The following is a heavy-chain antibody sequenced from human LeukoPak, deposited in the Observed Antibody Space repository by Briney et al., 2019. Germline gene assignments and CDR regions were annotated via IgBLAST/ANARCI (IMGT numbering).Heavy chain of an antibody. J-gene: IGHJ3*02. CDR3: ARPRATYCTNGICYIRDAFDI. CDR2: ISSSGGTI. CDR1: GFTFSSYE. V-gene: IGHV3-48*03. Sequence: GGSLRLSCAASGFTFSSYEMNWVRQAPGKGLEWVSYISSSGGTIYYADSVKGRFTISRDNAKNSLHLQMNSLRGEDTALYYCARPRATYCTNGICYIRDAFDIWGQGKTVTVSS. D-gene: IGHD2-8*01.